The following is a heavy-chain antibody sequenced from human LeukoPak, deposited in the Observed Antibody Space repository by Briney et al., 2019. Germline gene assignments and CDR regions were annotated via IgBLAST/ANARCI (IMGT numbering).Heavy chain of an antibody. V-gene: IGHV1-69*04. J-gene: IGHJ5*02. Sequence: RASVKVSCKASGGTFSSYAISWVRQAPGQGLEWMGRIIPISGIANYAQKFQGRVTITADKSTSTAYMELSSLRSEDTAVYYCARDYSDRYNWFDPWGQGTLVTVSS. CDR3: ARDYSDRYNWFDP. CDR1: GGTFSSYA. CDR2: IIPISGIA. D-gene: IGHD4-11*01.